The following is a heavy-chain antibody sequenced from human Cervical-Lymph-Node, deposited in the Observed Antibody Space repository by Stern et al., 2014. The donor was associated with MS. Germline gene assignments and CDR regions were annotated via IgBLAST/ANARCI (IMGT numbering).Heavy chain of an antibody. Sequence: VQLVESGPGLVKPSQTLSLTCTVSGGSISSSGYYWSWIRQPADKGLEWIGRIHDSGGTYYNPSLKRRVPISMVTAKNQFSLQLTSVTAADTAVYYCATTRWDLFTWNWFDPWGQGTLVTVSS. J-gene: IGHJ5*02. CDR3: ATTRWDLFTWNWFDP. V-gene: IGHV4-61*02. CDR1: GGSISSSGYY. D-gene: IGHD1-26*01. CDR2: IHDSGGT.